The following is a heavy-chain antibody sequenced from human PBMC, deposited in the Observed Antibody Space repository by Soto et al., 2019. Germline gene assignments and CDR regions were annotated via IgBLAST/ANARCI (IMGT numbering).Heavy chain of an antibody. Sequence: SEILSVTCTVAGGSISTGGYYWIWIRQHPGKGLEWIGYIYYSGSTYYNPSLKSRVTISVDTSKNQFSLKLSSVTAADTAVYYCARGRPGQYYDILTGYYTIFYFDYWGRGTLGTVSS. CDR3: ARGRPGQYYDILTGYYTIFYFDY. CDR2: IYYSGST. D-gene: IGHD3-9*01. CDR1: GGSISTGGYY. V-gene: IGHV4-31*03. J-gene: IGHJ4*02.